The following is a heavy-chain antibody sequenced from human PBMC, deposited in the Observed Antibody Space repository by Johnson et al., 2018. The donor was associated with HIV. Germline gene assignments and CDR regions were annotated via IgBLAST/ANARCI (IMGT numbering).Heavy chain of an antibody. V-gene: IGHV3-23*04. D-gene: IGHD6-13*01. CDR2: ISGSGGST. CDR1: GFTFSSYA. Sequence: VQLVESGGGLVQPGGSLRLSCAASGFTFSSYAMSWVRQAPGKGLEWVSAISGSGGSTYSAASVKGRLTISRDNSKNTLFLQMNSLRPEDTAVYYCAKGIAAAGTGAFDIWGQGTMVIVSS. CDR3: AKGIAAAGTGAFDI. J-gene: IGHJ3*02.